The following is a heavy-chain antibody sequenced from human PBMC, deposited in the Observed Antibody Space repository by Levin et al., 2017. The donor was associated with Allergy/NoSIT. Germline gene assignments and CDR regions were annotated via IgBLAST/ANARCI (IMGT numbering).Heavy chain of an antibody. CDR1: GFTFSNYA. CDR2: ISGSGGST. D-gene: IGHD4-23*01. J-gene: IGHJ4*02. CDR3: AKDLTRLTTVVKVDFDY. Sequence: GESLKISCAASGFTFSNYAMSWVRQAPGKGLEWVSAISGSGGSTYYADSVKGRFTISRDNSKNTLYLQMNSLRAEDTAVYYCAKDLTRLTTVVKVDFDYWGQGTLVTVSS. V-gene: IGHV3-23*01.